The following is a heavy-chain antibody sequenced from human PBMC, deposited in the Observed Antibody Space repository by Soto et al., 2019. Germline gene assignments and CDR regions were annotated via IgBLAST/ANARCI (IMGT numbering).Heavy chain of an antibody. CDR2: INAGNGNT. J-gene: IGHJ6*03. V-gene: IGHV1-3*01. D-gene: IGHD3-16*02. CDR3: ARCSLAMITFGGVIEQYMVV. Sequence: QVQLVQSGAEVKKPGASVTVSCKASGYTFTSYAMHWVRQAPGQRLEWMGWINAGNGNTKYSQKFQGRVTITRDTSVSTAYMELSSLRAEDTAVYYCARCSLAMITFGGVIEQYMVVRGKGSTVTVSS. CDR1: GYTFTSYA.